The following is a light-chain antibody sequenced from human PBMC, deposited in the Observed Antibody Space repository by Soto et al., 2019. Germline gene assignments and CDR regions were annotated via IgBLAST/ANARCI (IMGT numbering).Light chain of an antibody. Sequence: EIVLTQSPATLSLSPGERATLSCRASQSVSSYLAWYQQKPGQAPRLLIYDASNWATGIPARFSGSGSGTDFTLTISSLEPEGFAVYYCQQRSNWPPLTFGGGTKVEIK. CDR1: QSVSSY. J-gene: IGKJ4*01. CDR3: QQRSNWPPLT. CDR2: DAS. V-gene: IGKV3-11*01.